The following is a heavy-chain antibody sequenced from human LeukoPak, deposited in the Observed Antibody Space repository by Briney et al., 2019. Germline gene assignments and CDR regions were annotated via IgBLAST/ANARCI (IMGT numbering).Heavy chain of an antibody. CDR3: AKDHGIAAAGLLDY. D-gene: IGHD6-13*01. V-gene: IGHV3-23*01. CDR2: ISGSGGST. CDR1: ELIVSSNH. J-gene: IGHJ4*02. Sequence: GGSLRLSCAASELIVSSNHMSWVRQAPGKGLEWVSGISGSGGSTYYADSVKGRFTISRDNSKNTLYLQMNSLRAEDTAVYYCAKDHGIAAAGLLDYWGQGTLVTVSS.